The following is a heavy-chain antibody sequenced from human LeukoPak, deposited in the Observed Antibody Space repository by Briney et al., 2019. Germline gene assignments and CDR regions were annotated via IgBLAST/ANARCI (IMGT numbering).Heavy chain of an antibody. CDR2: ISWNSGSI. V-gene: IGHV3-9*03. Sequence: GGSLRLSCAPSGFTFYDYAMHWVRQAPGKGLEGVSGISWNSGSIVYADSVKGRFTISRDNAKNSLYLQMNSLRAEDMALYYCAKDIGRLGELSPHFDYWGQGTLVTVSS. D-gene: IGHD3-16*02. CDR1: GFTFYDYA. J-gene: IGHJ4*02. CDR3: AKDIGRLGELSPHFDY.